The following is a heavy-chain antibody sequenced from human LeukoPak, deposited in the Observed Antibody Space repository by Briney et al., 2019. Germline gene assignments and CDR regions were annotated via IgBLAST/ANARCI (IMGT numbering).Heavy chain of an antibody. CDR2: MNPNSGNT. D-gene: IGHD2-2*01. V-gene: IGHV1-8*01. CDR1: GYTFTSYD. Sequence: ASVKVSCKASGYTFTSYDIHWVRQATGQGLEWMGWMNPNSGNTGYAQKFQGRVTMTRNTSISTAYMELSSLRSEDTAVYYCAREVFIMPYCSSTSCSVYYYYYMDVWGKGTTVTVSS. J-gene: IGHJ6*03. CDR3: AREVFIMPYCSSTSCSVYYYYYMDV.